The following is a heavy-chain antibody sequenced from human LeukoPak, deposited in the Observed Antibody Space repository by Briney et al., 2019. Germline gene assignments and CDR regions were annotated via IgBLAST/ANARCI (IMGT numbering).Heavy chain of an antibody. Sequence: ASVKVSCKASGYTFTSYDINWVRQATGQGLEWMGWMNPNSGNTGYAQKFQGRVTMTRNTSISTAYMELSSLRSEDTAVYYCARVFDFWSGYYGMDVWGQGTTVTVSS. CDR2: MNPNSGNT. V-gene: IGHV1-8*01. CDR1: GYTFTSYD. CDR3: ARVFDFWSGYYGMDV. D-gene: IGHD3-3*01. J-gene: IGHJ6*02.